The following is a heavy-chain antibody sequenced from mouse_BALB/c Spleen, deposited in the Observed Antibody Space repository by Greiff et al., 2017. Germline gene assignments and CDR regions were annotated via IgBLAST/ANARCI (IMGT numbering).Heavy chain of an antibody. J-gene: IGHJ3*01. Sequence: EVKLVESGGGLVKPGGSLKLSCAASGFTFSDYYMYWVRQTPEKRLEWVATISDGGSYTYYPDSVKGRFTISRDNAKNNLYLQMSSLKSEDTAMYYCARVGYSAWFAYWGQGTLVTVSA. V-gene: IGHV5-4*02. CDR1: GFTFSDYY. D-gene: IGHD2-14*01. CDR2: ISDGGSYT. CDR3: ARVGYSAWFAY.